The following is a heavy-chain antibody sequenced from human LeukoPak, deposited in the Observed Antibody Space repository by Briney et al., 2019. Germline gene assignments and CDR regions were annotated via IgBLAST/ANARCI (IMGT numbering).Heavy chain of an antibody. V-gene: IGHV1-2*02. CDR2: INPNSGGT. CDR1: GYTFTGYY. Sequence: ASVKVSCKASGYTFTGYYMHWVRQAPGQGLEWMGWINPNSGGTNYAQKFQGRVTMTRDTSINTAYMELSRLRSDDTPVYYCGSSPYDSSGYTRWGQGTLVTVSS. CDR3: GSSPYDSSGYTR. D-gene: IGHD3-22*01. J-gene: IGHJ4*02.